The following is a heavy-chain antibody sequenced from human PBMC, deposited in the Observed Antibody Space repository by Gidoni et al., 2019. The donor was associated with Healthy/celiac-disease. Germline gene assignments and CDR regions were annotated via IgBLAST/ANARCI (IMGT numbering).Heavy chain of an antibody. CDR2: IYSSGST. CDR1: GGSIRSGDYY. V-gene: IGHV4-30-4*01. CDR3: ARSRINMIVVVPGRGMDV. D-gene: IGHD3-22*01. J-gene: IGHJ6*02. Sequence: QVQLQESGPGLVKPSQTLSLTCTVSGGSIRSGDYYWSWFRHPQGKGLEWIGYIYSSGSTYYNPSLKSRVTISVDTSKNEFTLKQSSVNAADTDVYYCARSRINMIVVVPGRGMDVWGQGTTVTVSS.